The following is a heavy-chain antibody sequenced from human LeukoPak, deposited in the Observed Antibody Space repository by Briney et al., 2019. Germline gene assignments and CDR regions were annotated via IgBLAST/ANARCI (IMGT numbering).Heavy chain of an antibody. Sequence: GGSLRLSCAASGFTFSSYAMHWVRQAPGKGLEWVAVISYDGSDKYYADSVKGRFTISRDNSKSTLYLQIDSLRAEDTAVYYCARVVYYYYGMDVWGQGTTVTVSS. CDR3: ARVVYYYYGMDV. V-gene: IGHV3-30-3*01. J-gene: IGHJ6*02. CDR1: GFTFSSYA. CDR2: ISYDGSDK. D-gene: IGHD1-26*01.